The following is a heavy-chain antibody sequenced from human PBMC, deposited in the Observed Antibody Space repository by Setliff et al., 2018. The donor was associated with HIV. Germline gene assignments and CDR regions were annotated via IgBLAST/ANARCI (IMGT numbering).Heavy chain of an antibody. Sequence: SETLSLTCSVSGDSFSSGTYYWGWIRQPPGKGLEWIGRVYYSGSIDYNPSLKSRVTISMDTAKSQFSLKLTSVTAADTSIYHCARLGTSGWYSYFDYWGQGILVTVSS. D-gene: IGHD6-19*01. CDR2: VYYSGSI. CDR1: GDSFSSGTYY. CDR3: ARLGTSGWYSYFDY. J-gene: IGHJ4*02. V-gene: IGHV4-39*01.